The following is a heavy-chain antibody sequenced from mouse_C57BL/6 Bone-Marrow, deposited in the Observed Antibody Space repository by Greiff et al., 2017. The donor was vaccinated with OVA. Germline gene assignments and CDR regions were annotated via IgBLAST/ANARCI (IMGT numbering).Heavy chain of an antibody. CDR1: GYAFSSSW. Sequence: VQLQQSGPELVKPGASVKISCKASGYAFSSSWMNWVKQRPGKGLEWIGRIYPGDGDTNYNGKFKGKATLTADKSSSTAYMQLSSLTSEDSAVYFCARTAWTTVVATRYFDVWGTGTTVTVSS. J-gene: IGHJ1*03. CDR3: ARTAWTTVVATRYFDV. V-gene: IGHV1-82*01. D-gene: IGHD1-1*01. CDR2: IYPGDGDT.